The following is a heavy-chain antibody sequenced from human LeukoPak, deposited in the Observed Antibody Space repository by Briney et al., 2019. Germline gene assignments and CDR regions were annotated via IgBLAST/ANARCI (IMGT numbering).Heavy chain of an antibody. V-gene: IGHV5-51*01. J-gene: IGHJ5*01. CDR1: GYSFTSYW. CDR3: ARQVYCGNDCTNWLDS. CDR2: IYPGDSDT. Sequence: GESLKISCKGSGYSFTSYWIGWVRQMPGKGLEWMGIIYPGDSDTRYNPSFQGQVTISADKSISTAYLQWRSLKASDSAMYYCARQVYCGNDCTNWLDSWGQGTLVTVSS. D-gene: IGHD2-21*02.